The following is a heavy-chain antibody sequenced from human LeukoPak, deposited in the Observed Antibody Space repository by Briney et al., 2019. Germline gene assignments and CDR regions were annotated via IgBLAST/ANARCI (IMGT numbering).Heavy chain of an antibody. Sequence: ASVKVSCKVSGYTLTELSMHWVRQAPGEGLEWMGGFDPEDGETIYAQKFQGRVTKTEDTSTDTAYMELSSLRSEDTAVYYCATDRGAVAGTFSFDYWGQGTLVTVSS. CDR2: FDPEDGET. D-gene: IGHD6-19*01. CDR3: ATDRGAVAGTFSFDY. CDR1: GYTLTELS. J-gene: IGHJ4*02. V-gene: IGHV1-24*01.